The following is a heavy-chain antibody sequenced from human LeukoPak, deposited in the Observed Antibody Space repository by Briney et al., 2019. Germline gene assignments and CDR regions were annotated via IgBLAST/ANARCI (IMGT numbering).Heavy chain of an antibody. V-gene: IGHV3-53*05. CDR3: ARDGSVPAAIDY. CDR2: IYSGGST. D-gene: IGHD2-2*01. Sequence: GGSLRLSCAASGFTVSSNYMSWVGQAPGKGLEWVSVIYSGGSTYYADSVKGRFTISRDNSKNTLYLQMNSLRAEDTAVYYCARDGSVPAAIDYWGQGTLVTVSS. CDR1: GFTVSSNY. J-gene: IGHJ4*02.